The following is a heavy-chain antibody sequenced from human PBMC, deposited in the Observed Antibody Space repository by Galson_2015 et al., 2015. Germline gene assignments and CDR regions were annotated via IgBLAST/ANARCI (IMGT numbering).Heavy chain of an antibody. V-gene: IGHV3-7*03. J-gene: IGHJ4*01. CDR3: ARRASYSFDY. CDR1: GFTFTTYW. CDR2: IKGDGSEI. Sequence: SLRLSCAGSGFTFTTYWMSWARQAPGKGLEWVAKIKGDGSEIHYVDAVKGRFTISRDNARNSLYLQMNSLRAEDTAVYYCARRASYSFDYWGHGTLVTVSS.